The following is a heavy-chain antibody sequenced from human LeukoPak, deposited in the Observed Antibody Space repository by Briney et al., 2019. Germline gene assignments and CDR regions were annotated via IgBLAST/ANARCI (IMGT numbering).Heavy chain of an antibody. Sequence: ASVKVSCKASGGTFSSYAISWVRQAPGQGLEWMGGIIPIFGTANYAQKFQGRVTITTDESTSTAYMELSSLRSEDTAVYYCARVGYYGSGSAWYSSHYYYYMDVWGKGTTVTVSS. D-gene: IGHD3-10*01. CDR3: ARVGYYGSGSAWYSSHYYYYMDV. CDR2: IIPIFGTA. V-gene: IGHV1-69*05. CDR1: GGTFSSYA. J-gene: IGHJ6*03.